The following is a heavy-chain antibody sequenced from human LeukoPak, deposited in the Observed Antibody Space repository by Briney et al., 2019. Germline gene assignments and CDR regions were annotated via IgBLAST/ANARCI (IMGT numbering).Heavy chain of an antibody. D-gene: IGHD1-26*01. CDR1: GGSVSSGGYY. V-gene: IGHV4-61*08. Sequence: SETLSLTCSVSGGSVSSGGYYWSWIRQPPGKGLEWIGYIYYSGSTNYNPSLESRVTISVDTSKNQFSLKLNSVTAADTAVYYCARYSGSYYLDYWGQGTLVTVSS. CDR3: ARYSGSYYLDY. J-gene: IGHJ4*02. CDR2: IYYSGST.